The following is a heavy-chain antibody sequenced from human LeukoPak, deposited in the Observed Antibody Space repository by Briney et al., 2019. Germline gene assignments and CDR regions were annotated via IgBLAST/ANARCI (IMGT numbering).Heavy chain of an antibody. CDR3: AKDSGDYVIDF. J-gene: IGHJ4*02. CDR2: IYSGGST. CDR1: GFTVSSNY. Sequence: PGGSLRLSCAASGFTVSSNYMSWVRQAPGKGLEWVSVIYSGGSTYYADSVKGRFTISRDNSKNTLDLQMNSLRAEDTAVYYCAKDSGDYVIDFWGQGTLATVSS. V-gene: IGHV3-53*05. D-gene: IGHD2-21*02.